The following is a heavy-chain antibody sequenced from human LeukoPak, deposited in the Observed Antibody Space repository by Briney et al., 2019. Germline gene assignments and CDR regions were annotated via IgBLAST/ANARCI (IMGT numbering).Heavy chain of an antibody. CDR3: AREGGPYRPLDY. Sequence: PSETLSLTCGVSGGSITSTNYWTWVRQPPGKGLEWIVEVNLQGSTNYNPSLMGRVAISVDMPENHISLRFTSVTAPDTAVYYCAREGGPYRPLDYSGQGTLVTVSS. V-gene: IGHV4-4*02. CDR2: VNLQGST. CDR1: GGSITSTNY. J-gene: IGHJ4*02.